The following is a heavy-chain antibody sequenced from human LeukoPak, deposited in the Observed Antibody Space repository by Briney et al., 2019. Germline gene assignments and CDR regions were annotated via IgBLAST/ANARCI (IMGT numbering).Heavy chain of an antibody. V-gene: IGHV3-49*03. D-gene: IGHD3-22*01. Sequence: GGSLRLTCTASGFTFSDYSMSWIRQAPGKGLEWVGFIRSKAYGGTKEYAASVKGRFTNSRDDSKSIAYLQMNSLKTEDTAVYYCTRDRLITMIVLSAADYWGQGSLATLSS. CDR1: GFTFSDYS. CDR2: IRSKAYGGTK. CDR3: TRDRLITMIVLSAADY. J-gene: IGHJ4*02.